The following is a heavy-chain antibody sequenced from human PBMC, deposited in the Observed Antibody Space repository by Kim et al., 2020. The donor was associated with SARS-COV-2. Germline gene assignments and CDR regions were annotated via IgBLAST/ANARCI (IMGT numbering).Heavy chain of an antibody. CDR3: ASRRYTGTYYYFDY. CDR1: GFTFSSYW. Sequence: GGSLRLSCAASGFTFSSYWMHWVRQAPGKGLVWVSRINSDGGTTSYADSVKGRFTISRDNAKNTLYLQMNSLRAEDTAVYYCASRRYTGTYYYFDYWGQGTRVTVSS. J-gene: IGHJ4*02. V-gene: IGHV3-74*01. D-gene: IGHD1-26*01. CDR2: INSDGGTT.